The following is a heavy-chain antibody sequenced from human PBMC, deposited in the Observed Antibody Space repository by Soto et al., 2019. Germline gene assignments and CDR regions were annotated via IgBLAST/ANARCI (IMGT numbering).Heavy chain of an antibody. Sequence: QITLKESGHTLVKPTQPLTLTCTFSGFSRSTRGVGVGWIRQPPGKALEWLALIYWDDDKRYSPSLKNRLTITKDTSNTQVVLTMPSMEPVDTATYYCAQSVYYSGSGSPTGFAFDIWGQGTMVTVSS. V-gene: IGHV2-5*02. CDR1: GFSRSTRGVG. J-gene: IGHJ3*02. D-gene: IGHD3-10*01. CDR2: IYWDDDK. CDR3: AQSVYYSGSGSPTGFAFDI.